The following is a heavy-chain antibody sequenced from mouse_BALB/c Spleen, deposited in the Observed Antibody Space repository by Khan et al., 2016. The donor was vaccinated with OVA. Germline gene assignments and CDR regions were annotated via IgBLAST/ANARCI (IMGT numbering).Heavy chain of an antibody. CDR3: ARQPYYHYYIMDY. CDR2: IWSDGST. CDR1: GFSLTDYG. D-gene: IGHD2-10*01. Sequence: QVQLKESGPGLVAPSQSLSITCTISGFSLTDYGVHWVRQPPGKGLEWLVVIWSDGSTNYNSALISRLSIIKDNSKSQIFLKMNSLQTDDTAMYYWARQPYYHYYIMDYWGQGTSVTVSS. V-gene: IGHV2-6-1*01. J-gene: IGHJ4*01.